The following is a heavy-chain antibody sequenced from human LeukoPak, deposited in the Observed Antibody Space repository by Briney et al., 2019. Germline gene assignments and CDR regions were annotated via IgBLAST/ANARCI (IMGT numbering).Heavy chain of an antibody. V-gene: IGHV3-11*06. CDR3: ARVGVDTPRNNWFDP. CDR1: GITFSDYY. D-gene: IGHD2-2*02. J-gene: IGHJ5*02. Sequence: KPGGSLRLSCAAPGITFSDYYMSWIRQAPGKGLEWVSYISGTSSYTSYADSVKGRFTISRDNAKNSLYLQMNSLRPEDTALYYCARVGVDTPRNNWFDPWGQGTLVTVSS. CDR2: ISGTSSYT.